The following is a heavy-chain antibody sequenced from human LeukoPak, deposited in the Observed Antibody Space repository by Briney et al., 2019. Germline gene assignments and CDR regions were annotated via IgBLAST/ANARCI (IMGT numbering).Heavy chain of an antibody. J-gene: IGHJ4*02. CDR1: GFTFSSYA. V-gene: IGHV3-30*02. D-gene: IGHD3-10*01. Sequence: GGSLRLSCAASGFTFSSYAMSWVRQAPGKGLEWVAFIRYDGSNKYYADSVKGRFTISRDNSKNTLYPQMNSLRAEDTAVYYCAKDSSFHYYGSGSYENNFDYWGQGTLVTVSS. CDR2: IRYDGSNK. CDR3: AKDSSFHYYGSGSYENNFDY.